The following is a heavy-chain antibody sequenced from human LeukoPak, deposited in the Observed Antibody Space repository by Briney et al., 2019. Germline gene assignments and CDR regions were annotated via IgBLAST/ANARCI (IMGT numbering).Heavy chain of an antibody. CDR1: GFTFGDYA. CDR3: ATYREAYGAVAGLFDY. Sequence: GGSLRLSCTASGFTFGDYAMSWVRQAPGKGPEWVGFIRSRAFGGTTEYAASVRGRFTISRDDSKSIAYLQMSSLKTEDTAVYYCATYREAYGAVAGLFDYWGQGTLVAVSS. D-gene: IGHD6-19*01. CDR2: IRSRAFGGTT. J-gene: IGHJ4*02. V-gene: IGHV3-49*04.